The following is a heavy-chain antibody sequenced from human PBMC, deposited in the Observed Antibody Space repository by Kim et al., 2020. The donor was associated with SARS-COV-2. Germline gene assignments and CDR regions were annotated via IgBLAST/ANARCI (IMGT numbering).Heavy chain of an antibody. Sequence: SETLSLTCTVSGGSISSSSYYWGWIRQPPGKGLEWIGSIYYSGSTYYNPSLKSRVTISVDTSKNQFSLKLSSVTAADTAVYYCARHTLPGDWFVRTDWFDPWGQGTLVTVSS. CDR1: GGSISSSSYY. D-gene: IGHD3-9*01. V-gene: IGHV4-39*01. J-gene: IGHJ5*02. CDR2: IYYSGST. CDR3: ARHTLPGDWFVRTDWFDP.